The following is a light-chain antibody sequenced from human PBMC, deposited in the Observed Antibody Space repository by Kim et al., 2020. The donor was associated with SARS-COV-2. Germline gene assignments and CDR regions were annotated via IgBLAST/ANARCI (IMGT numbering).Light chain of an antibody. Sequence: VGLGQTVRITCQGDSLRSYYASWYQQKPGQAPVLVIYGKNNRPSGIPDRFSGSSSGNTASLTITGAQAEDEADYYCNSRDSSGNVVFGGGTKLTVL. J-gene: IGLJ2*01. CDR3: NSRDSSGNVV. V-gene: IGLV3-19*01. CDR1: SLRSYY. CDR2: GKN.